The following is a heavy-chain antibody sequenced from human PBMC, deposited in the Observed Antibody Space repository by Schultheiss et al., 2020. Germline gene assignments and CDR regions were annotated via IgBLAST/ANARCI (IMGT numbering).Heavy chain of an antibody. CDR1: GFTFSSYA. D-gene: IGHD6-19*01. V-gene: IGHV3-23*01. CDR3: AKDFLAVAGRGYYYGMDV. J-gene: IGHJ6*02. CDR2: ISGSGGST. Sequence: GGSLRLSCAASGFTFSSYAMSWVRQAPGKGLEWVSAISGSGGSTYYADSVKGRFTISRDNSKNTLSLQMNSLRAEDTAVYYCAKDFLAVAGRGYYYGMDVWGQGTSVTVS.